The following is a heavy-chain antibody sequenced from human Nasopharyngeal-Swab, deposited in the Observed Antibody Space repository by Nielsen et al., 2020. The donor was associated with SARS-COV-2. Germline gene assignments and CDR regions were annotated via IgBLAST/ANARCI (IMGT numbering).Heavy chain of an antibody. D-gene: IGHD3-10*01. CDR2: INFDGNDA. J-gene: IGHJ4*02. CDR1: GFMFSSFY. V-gene: IGHV3-74*01. Sequence: GGSLRLSCTASGFMFSSFYMEWVRQAPGKGLVWVSRINFDGNDAQYAASVKGRFTISRDNARNTLYLQLNSLRGEDPALYFCARDVGGATDFRGQGTLVTVSS. CDR3: ARDVGGATDF.